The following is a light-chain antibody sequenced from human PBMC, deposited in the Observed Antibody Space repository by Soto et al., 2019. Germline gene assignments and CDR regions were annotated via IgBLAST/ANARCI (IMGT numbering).Light chain of an antibody. J-gene: IGKJ2*01. Sequence: DIQMTQSPSTLSASVGDRVTITCRASQSISSWLAWYQQKPGKAPKLLIYDASSLESGVPSRFSGSGSGTEFTLTISSLQPDEFATYYCQQYNGYPYTFGQGTKVDI. V-gene: IGKV1-5*01. CDR1: QSISSW. CDR2: DAS. CDR3: QQYNGYPYT.